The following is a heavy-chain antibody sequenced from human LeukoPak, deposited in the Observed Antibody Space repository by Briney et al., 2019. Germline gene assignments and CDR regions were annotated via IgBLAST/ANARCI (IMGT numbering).Heavy chain of an antibody. V-gene: IGHV3-53*01. CDR3: ARRAGAYSHPYDY. Sequence: GGSLRLSCTVSGFTVSSNSMSWVRQAPGKGLEWVSFIYSDNTHYSDSVKGRFTISRDNSKNTLYLQMNSLRAEDTTVYYRARRAGAYSHPYDYWGQGTLVTVSS. CDR2: IYSDNT. D-gene: IGHD4/OR15-4a*01. J-gene: IGHJ4*02. CDR1: GFTVSSNS.